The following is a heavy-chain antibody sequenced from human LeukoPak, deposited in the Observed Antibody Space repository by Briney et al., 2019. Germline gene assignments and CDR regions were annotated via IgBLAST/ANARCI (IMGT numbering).Heavy chain of an antibody. Sequence: GGSLRLSCAASGFTFSSYSMDWVRQAPGKGLEWVSSISSSSSYIYYADSVKGRFTISRDNAKNSLYLQMNSLRAEDTAVYYCARAASTSSPFDYWGQGTLVTVSS. CDR3: ARAASTSSPFDY. CDR2: ISSSSSYI. CDR1: GFTFSSYS. D-gene: IGHD2-2*01. V-gene: IGHV3-21*01. J-gene: IGHJ4*02.